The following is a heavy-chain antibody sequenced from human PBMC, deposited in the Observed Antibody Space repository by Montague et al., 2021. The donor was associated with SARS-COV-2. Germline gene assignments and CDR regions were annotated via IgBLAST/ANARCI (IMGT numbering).Heavy chain of an antibody. V-gene: IGHV4-34*01. CDR2: INHSGST. CDR1: GGSFSGYY. Sequence: SETLSLTCAVYGGSFSGYYWNWIRQPPGKGLEWIGEINHSGSTNYNPSLKSRVTISVDTSKNQFSLKLSSVTAVDTAVYYCVVVPLEPRGRGFDYWGQGTLVAVSS. D-gene: IGHD1-1*01. J-gene: IGHJ4*02. CDR3: VVVPLEPRGRGFDY.